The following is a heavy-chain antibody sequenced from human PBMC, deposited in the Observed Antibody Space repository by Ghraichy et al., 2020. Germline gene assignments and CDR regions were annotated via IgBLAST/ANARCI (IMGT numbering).Heavy chain of an antibody. D-gene: IGHD6-13*01. CDR1: GGSISSSSYY. CDR3: ARGGYGSSWYPFDY. J-gene: IGHJ4*02. Sequence: SETLSLTCTVSGGSISSSSYYWGWIRQPPGKGLEWIGSIYYSGSTYYNPSLKSRVTISVDTSKNQFSLKLSSVTAADTAVYYCARGGYGSSWYPFDYWGQGTLVTVSS. CDR2: IYYSGST. V-gene: IGHV4-39*07.